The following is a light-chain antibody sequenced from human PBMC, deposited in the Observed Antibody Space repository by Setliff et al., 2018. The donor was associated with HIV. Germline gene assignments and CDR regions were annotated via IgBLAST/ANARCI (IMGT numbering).Light chain of an antibody. CDR2: GNI. CDR1: SSNIGAAYD. J-gene: IGLJ1*01. Sequence: SALAQPPSVSGAPGQRVTISCTGSSSNIGAAYDVHWYRQFPGTAPKLLIYGNINRPSGVPDRFSGSKSGTSGSLTITGLQAEDEADYYCQSYDSSLSARVFGTGTKVTVL. V-gene: IGLV1-40*01. CDR3: QSYDSSLSARV.